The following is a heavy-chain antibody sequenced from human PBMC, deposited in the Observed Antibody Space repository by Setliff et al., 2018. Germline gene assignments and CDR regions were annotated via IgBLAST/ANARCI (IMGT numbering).Heavy chain of an antibody. CDR3: ARDITTGGYTYGFFY. D-gene: IGHD5-18*01. CDR2: ISGYNGNT. Sequence: ASVKVSCKASGYTFTGYYMHWVRQAPGQGLEWMGWISGYNGNTNYAQKIQGRVTMTTDTSTSTAYMEVRSLRSDDTAVYYCARDITTGGYTYGFFYWGQGTMVTVSS. CDR1: GYTFTGYY. V-gene: IGHV1-18*04. J-gene: IGHJ4*02.